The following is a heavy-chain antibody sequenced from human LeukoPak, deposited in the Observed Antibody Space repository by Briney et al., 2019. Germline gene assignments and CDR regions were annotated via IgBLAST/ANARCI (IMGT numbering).Heavy chain of an antibody. CDR3: ARLAGGSWPTWFGP. D-gene: IGHD6-13*01. CDR1: DGSISGDY. Sequence: SETLSLTCTVSDGSISGDYWAWIRQAPGKGLEWIGHIYVSGSTYYNPSLKSRVSISEDTSKNHFSLRLTSVTAADTAVYYCARLAGGSWPTWFGPWGQGILVTVSS. J-gene: IGHJ5*02. CDR2: IYVSGST. V-gene: IGHV4-4*09.